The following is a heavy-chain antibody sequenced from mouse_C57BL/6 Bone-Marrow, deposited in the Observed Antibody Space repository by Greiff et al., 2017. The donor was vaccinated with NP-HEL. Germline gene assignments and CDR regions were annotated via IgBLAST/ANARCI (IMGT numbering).Heavy chain of an antibody. CDR2: IYPRSGNT. V-gene: IGHV1-81*01. J-gene: IGHJ2*01. CDR1: GYTFTSYG. Sequence: VQLQQSGAELARPGASVKLSCKASGYTFTSYGISWVKQRTGQGLEWIGEIYPRSGNTYYNEKFKGKATLTADKSSSTAYMELRSLTSEDSAVYFCARGYYYGSTFYYWGQGTTLTVSS. CDR3: ARGYYYGSTFYY. D-gene: IGHD1-1*01.